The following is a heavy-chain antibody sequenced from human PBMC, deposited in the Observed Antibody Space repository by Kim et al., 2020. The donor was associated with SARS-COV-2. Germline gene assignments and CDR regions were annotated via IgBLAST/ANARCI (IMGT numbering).Heavy chain of an antibody. Sequence: GGSLRLSCAASGFTFRSYSMSWVRQAPGKGLEWVANINQDGSEKYYVDSVRGRFTISRDNAKNSLYLQMNSLRTEDTAVYYCARARGTDYWGQGTLFTVSS. V-gene: IGHV3-7*04. CDR1: GFTFRSYS. J-gene: IGHJ4*02. CDR2: INQDGSEK. CDR3: ARARGTDY. D-gene: IGHD3-16*01.